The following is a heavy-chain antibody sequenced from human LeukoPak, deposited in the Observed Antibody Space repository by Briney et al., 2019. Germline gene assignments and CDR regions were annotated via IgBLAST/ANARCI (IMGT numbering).Heavy chain of an antibody. V-gene: IGHV6-1*01. CDR1: GDSVSSNSAT. D-gene: IGHD6-19*01. J-gene: IGHJ4*02. Sequence: PSQTLSLTCAIPGDSVSSNSATWDWIRQSPSRGLEWLGRTYYRSKWSNEYELSVKSRIIIDPDTSKNQFSLQLNSVTPEDTAIYYCARFVSGRLDYWGQGSLVTVSS. CDR2: TYYRSKWSN. CDR3: ARFVSGRLDY.